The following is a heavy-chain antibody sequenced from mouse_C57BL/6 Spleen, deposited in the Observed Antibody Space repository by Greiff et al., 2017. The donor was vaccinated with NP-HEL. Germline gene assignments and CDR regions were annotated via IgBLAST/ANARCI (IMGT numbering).Heavy chain of an antibody. CDR1: GYTFTSYW. Sequence: QVQLQQPGAELVTPGASVKLSCKASGYTFTSYWMHWVKQRPGQGLEWIGMIHPNSGSNNYNEKFKSKATLTVDKSSSTAYMQLSSLTSEDSAVYYCAREDYDYFDYWGKGTTLTVSS. CDR2: IHPNSGSN. CDR3: AREDYDYFDY. D-gene: IGHD2-4*01. J-gene: IGHJ2*01. V-gene: IGHV1-64*01.